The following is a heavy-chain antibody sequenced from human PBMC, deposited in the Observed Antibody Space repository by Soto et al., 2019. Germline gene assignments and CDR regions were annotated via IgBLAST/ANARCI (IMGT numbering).Heavy chain of an antibody. V-gene: IGHV3-74*01. Sequence: EVQLVESGGGLVQPGGSLRLSCAASGFTFSSYWMHWVRQAPGKGLVWVSRINSDGSSTSYADSVKGRFTISRDNAKNTRYLQMNRLRAEDTAVYYCARSYCGGGSCYHLEYWGQGTLVTVSS. CDR3: ARSYCGGGSCYHLEY. J-gene: IGHJ4*02. CDR1: GFTFSSYW. D-gene: IGHD2-15*01. CDR2: INSDGSST.